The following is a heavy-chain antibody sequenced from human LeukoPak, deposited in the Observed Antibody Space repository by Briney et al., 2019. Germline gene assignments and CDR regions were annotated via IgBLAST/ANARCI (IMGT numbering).Heavy chain of an antibody. CDR2: LPLVERNK. D-gene: IGHD3-22*01. J-gene: IGHJ1*01. CDR3: ARDTYYYDSSGYFSADEYFQH. Sequence: GGSLRLSCAASGFPFSSYVMHGVGQAPAKGLAGVEFLPLVERNKYYADSVKGRFTISRDNSKNTLYLQMNSLRAEDTAVYYCARDTYYYDSSGYFSADEYFQHWGQGTLVTVSS. V-gene: IGHV3-30*04. CDR1: GFPFSSYV.